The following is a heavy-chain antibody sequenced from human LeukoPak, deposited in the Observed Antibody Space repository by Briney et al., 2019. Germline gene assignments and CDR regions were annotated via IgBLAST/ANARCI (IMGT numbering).Heavy chain of an antibody. CDR2: IKQDGSEK. CDR1: GFTFSSYW. D-gene: IGHD3-10*01. CDR3: AKDFGEAAFDI. Sequence: GGSLRLSCAASGFTFSSYWMNWVRQAPGKGLEWVANIKQDGSEKYYVDSVKGRFTISRDNSKNTLYLQMNSLRAEDTAVYYCAKDFGEAAFDIWGQGTMVTASS. V-gene: IGHV3-7*01. J-gene: IGHJ3*02.